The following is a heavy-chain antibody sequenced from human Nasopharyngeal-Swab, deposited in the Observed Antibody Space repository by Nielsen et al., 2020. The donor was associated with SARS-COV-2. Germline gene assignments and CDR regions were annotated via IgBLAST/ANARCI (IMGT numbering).Heavy chain of an antibody. CDR1: GDSITSSTYY. CDR2: IYYSGST. D-gene: IGHD3-22*01. V-gene: IGHV4-39*01. J-gene: IGHJ5*02. Sequence: SETLSLTCTVSGDSITSSTYYWAWIRQPPGKGLEWIASIYYSGSTYYNPSLKSRVTISVDTSKNQFSLKLSSVTAADTAVYYCASRTSLFYDSSGYYGNWFDPWGQGTLVTVSS. CDR3: ASRTSLFYDSSGYYGNWFDP.